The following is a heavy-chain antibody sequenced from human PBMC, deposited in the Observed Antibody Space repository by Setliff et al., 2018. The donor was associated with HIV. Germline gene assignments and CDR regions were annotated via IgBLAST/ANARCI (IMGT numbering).Heavy chain of an antibody. J-gene: IGHJ3*01. CDR3: ARLIPSAYFGPRQDAFDV. Sequence: SVKVSCKASGYTFINYAISWVRQAPGQGLEWMGKIIPIFDTTIYAEKFQGRITISADKSTATAYLELNSLRSEDSAIYYCARLIPSAYFGPRQDAFDVWGQGARVTVSS. CDR1: GYTFINYA. CDR2: IIPIFDTT. D-gene: IGHD2-21*01. V-gene: IGHV1-69*06.